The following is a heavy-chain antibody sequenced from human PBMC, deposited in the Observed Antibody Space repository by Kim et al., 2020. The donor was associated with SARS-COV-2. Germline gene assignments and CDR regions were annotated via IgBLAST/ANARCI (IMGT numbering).Heavy chain of an antibody. Sequence: SVKVSCKASGGTFNSYAVSWVRQAPGQGLEWMGGTTPIFGTGNYAQKFQGRLTITAIKSTNTVYMELSSLRPEDTAVYYCARDGMDHYYYNMDVWGQGTTVTVSS. V-gene: IGHV1-69*06. CDR2: TTPIFGTG. CDR1: GGTFNSYA. CDR3: ARDGMDHYYYNMDV. J-gene: IGHJ6*02.